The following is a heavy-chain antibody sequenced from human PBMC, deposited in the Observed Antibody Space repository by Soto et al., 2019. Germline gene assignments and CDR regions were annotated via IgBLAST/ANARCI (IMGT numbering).Heavy chain of an antibody. D-gene: IGHD1-26*01. CDR2: IIPIFGTA. J-gene: IGHJ6*02. Sequence: QVQLVQSGAEVKKPGSSVKVSCKASGGTFSSYAISWVRQAPGQGLEWMGGIIPIFGTANYAQKFQGRVTITADESTSTAYMELSSLRSEDTAVHYCARAPVGDGSYYYYYGMDVWGQGTTVTVSS. CDR3: ARAPVGDGSYYYYYGMDV. V-gene: IGHV1-69*01. CDR1: GGTFSSYA.